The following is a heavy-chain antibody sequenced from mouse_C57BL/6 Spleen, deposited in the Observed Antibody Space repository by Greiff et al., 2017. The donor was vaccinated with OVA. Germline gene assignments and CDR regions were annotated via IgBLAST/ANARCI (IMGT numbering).Heavy chain of an antibody. V-gene: IGHV14-4*01. CDR3: TTVYHGGFAY. Sequence: EVQLQQSGAELVRPGASVKLSCTASGFNIKDDYMHWVKQRPEQGLEWIGWIDPENGDTEYASKFQGKATITADKSSNTSYLQLSSLTSEDTAVYYCTTVYHGGFAYWGQGTLVTVSA. J-gene: IGHJ3*01. CDR1: GFNIKDDY. CDR2: IDPENGDT. D-gene: IGHD1-1*01.